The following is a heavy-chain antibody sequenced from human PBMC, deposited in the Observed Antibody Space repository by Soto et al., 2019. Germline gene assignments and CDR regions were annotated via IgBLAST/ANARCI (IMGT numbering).Heavy chain of an antibody. CDR1: GGSFANYS. D-gene: IGHD6-19*01. Sequence: SETLSLTCAVYGGSFANYSWNWIRQPPGKGLEWVGEINYSGSTDYNPSPESRVTISVDTSKNQFSLNQSSVTAADTDIYYCARVGRYNSGWYLDYFDYWGQGTVVTVSS. CDR3: ARVGRYNSGWYLDYFDY. V-gene: IGHV4-34*01. J-gene: IGHJ4*02. CDR2: INYSGST.